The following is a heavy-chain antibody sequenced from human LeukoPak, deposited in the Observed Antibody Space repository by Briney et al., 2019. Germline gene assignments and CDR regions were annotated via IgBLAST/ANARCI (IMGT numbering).Heavy chain of an antibody. Sequence: GGSLRLSCAASGFTFDDYGMSWVRQAPGKGLEWVSGINWNGGSTGYADSVKGRFTISRDNAKNSLYLQMNSLRAEDTALYYCARVYYYDSSGYSPRRARYYFDYWGQGTLVTVSS. J-gene: IGHJ4*02. D-gene: IGHD3-22*01. V-gene: IGHV3-20*04. CDR2: INWNGGST. CDR1: GFTFDDYG. CDR3: ARVYYYDSSGYSPRRARYYFDY.